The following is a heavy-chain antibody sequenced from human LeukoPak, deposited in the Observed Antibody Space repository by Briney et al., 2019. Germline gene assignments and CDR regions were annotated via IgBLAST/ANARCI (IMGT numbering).Heavy chain of an antibody. CDR1: GFTFSDYY. CDR2: ISSSGSTI. CDR3: ARVAQLWFGNDY. J-gene: IGHJ4*02. V-gene: IGHV3-11*04. D-gene: IGHD5-18*01. Sequence: GRSLRLSCAASGFTFSDYYMTWIRQAPGKGLEWVSYISSSGSTIYYADSVKGRFTISRDNAKNSLYLQMNSLRAEDTAVYYCARVAQLWFGNDYWGQGTLVTVSS.